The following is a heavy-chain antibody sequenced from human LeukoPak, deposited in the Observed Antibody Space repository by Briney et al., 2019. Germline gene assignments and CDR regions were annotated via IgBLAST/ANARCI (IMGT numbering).Heavy chain of an antibody. CDR1: GGPFSGYY. CDR3: ARGPTFNIVVVTALFDY. Sequence: PSETLSLTCAVYGGPFSGYYWSWLRQPPEKGLEGIGEINHSESTNYSPSLKSRVTISVDTSKNQFSLKLSSVAAADTAVYYCARGPTFNIVVVTALFDYWGQGTLVTVSS. V-gene: IGHV4-34*01. J-gene: IGHJ4*02. D-gene: IGHD2-21*02. CDR2: INHSEST.